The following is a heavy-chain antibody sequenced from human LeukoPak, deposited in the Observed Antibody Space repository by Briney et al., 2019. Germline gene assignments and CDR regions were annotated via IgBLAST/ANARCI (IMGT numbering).Heavy chain of an antibody. D-gene: IGHD3-9*01. CDR3: TTEAYYDILTGYYRNDY. J-gene: IGHJ4*02. Sequence: PGGSLRLSCAASGFTFSGSAMQWLRQASGKGREWVGRIRSKANSYATAYAASVKGRCTNSRDDSKNPAYLQTNSLKTEDTAVYYCTTEAYYDILTGYYRNDYGGQGTLVTVSS. CDR1: GFTFSGSA. CDR2: IRSKANSYAT. V-gene: IGHV3-73*01.